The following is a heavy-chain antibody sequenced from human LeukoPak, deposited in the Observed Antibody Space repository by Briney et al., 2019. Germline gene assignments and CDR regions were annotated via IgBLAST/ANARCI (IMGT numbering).Heavy chain of an antibody. V-gene: IGHV3-23*01. CDR1: GFSFSSFA. D-gene: IGHD5-18*01. Sequence: EGSLRLSCAASGFSFSSFAMSWVRQAPGKGLEWVASITGSGGTTYYADSVEGRFTISRDNSKNTVYLQVNSLRAEDTAVYYCIKDAYSSVNYFDDWGQGTLVTVSS. CDR3: IKDAYSSVNYFDD. CDR2: ITGSGGTT. J-gene: IGHJ4*02.